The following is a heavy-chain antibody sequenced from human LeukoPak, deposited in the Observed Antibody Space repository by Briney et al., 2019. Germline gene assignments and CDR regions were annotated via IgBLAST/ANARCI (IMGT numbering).Heavy chain of an antibody. CDR1: GFTFTSYG. V-gene: IGHV3-30*18. CDR3: AKPHHYSVLWYFDN. Sequence: GGSLRLSCAPSGFTFTSYGMHLVRQAPGKGLEWVAVTSYDGNTKYYADSVKGRFTVYRDNSKNTLYLEMNSLRSEDTAVYYCAKPHHYSVLWYFDNWGQGTLVTVSS. CDR2: TSYDGNTK. J-gene: IGHJ4*02. D-gene: IGHD5/OR15-5a*01.